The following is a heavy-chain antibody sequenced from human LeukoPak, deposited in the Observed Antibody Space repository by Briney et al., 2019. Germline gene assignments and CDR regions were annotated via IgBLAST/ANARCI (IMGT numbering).Heavy chain of an antibody. D-gene: IGHD2-15*01. CDR2: IYTGGST. V-gene: IGHV3-53*01. Sequence: GGSLRLSCAASGLTVSSNYMSWVRQAPGKGLEWVSVIYTGGSTYYADSVKGRFTISRDNSKNTLYLQMNSLRAEDTAVYYCAREDQPRGTFDYWGQGILVTVSS. CDR1: GLTVSSNY. J-gene: IGHJ4*02. CDR3: AREDQPRGTFDY.